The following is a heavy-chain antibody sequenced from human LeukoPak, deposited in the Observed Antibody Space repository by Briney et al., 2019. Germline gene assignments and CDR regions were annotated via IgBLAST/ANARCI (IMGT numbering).Heavy chain of an antibody. D-gene: IGHD3-3*01. CDR3: ARAPAPTLFGVVYYYYYMDV. CDR1: GYTFTSYD. Sequence: ASVKVSCKASGYTFTSYDINWVRQATGQGLKWMGWMNPNSGNTGYAQKFQGRVTITRNTSISTAYMELSSLRSEDTAVYYCARAPAPTLFGVVYYYYYMDVWGKGTTVTVSS. CDR2: MNPNSGNT. J-gene: IGHJ6*03. V-gene: IGHV1-8*03.